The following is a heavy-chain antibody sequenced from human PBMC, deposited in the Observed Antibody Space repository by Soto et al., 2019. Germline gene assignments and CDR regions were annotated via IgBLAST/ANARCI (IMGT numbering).Heavy chain of an antibody. V-gene: IGHV4-34*01. J-gene: IGHJ6*02. CDR3: AGLIDYYDSSGYLMDV. CDR1: GGSFSGYY. Sequence: SSETLSLTCAVHGGSFSGYYWSWIRQPPGKGLEWIGEINHSGSTNYNPSLKSRVTISVDTSKNQFSLKLSSVTAADTAVYYCAGLIDYYDSSGYLMDVWGQGTTVTVSS. D-gene: IGHD3-22*01. CDR2: INHSGST.